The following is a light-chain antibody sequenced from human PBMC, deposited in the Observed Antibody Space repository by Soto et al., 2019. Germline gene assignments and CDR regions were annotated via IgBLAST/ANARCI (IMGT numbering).Light chain of an antibody. CDR3: QQYTNTNNPWM. J-gene: IGKJ1*01. V-gene: IGKV1-5*03. CDR1: QSISSW. CDR2: KAS. Sequence: DVQMTQSPFTLSATVEDSVTITGRAIQSISSWLAWYQQKPGKAPKLLIYKASTLESGVPSRFSGSGSGTEFTLTISSLQPDDSATYYCQQYTNTNNPWMFGQGTKVDI.